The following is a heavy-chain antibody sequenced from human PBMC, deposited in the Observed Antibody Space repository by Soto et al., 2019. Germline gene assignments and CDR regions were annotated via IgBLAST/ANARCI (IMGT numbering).Heavy chain of an antibody. V-gene: IGHV4-30-2*03. CDR2: IYHSGST. D-gene: IGHD2-2*02. J-gene: IGHJ5*02. CDR1: GGSISSGCYS. CDR3: ARRIPRIYNWFDP. Sequence: PSETLSLTCAVSGGSISSGCYSWSWIRQPPGKGLEWIVYIYHSGSTYDIPSLKSRVTITVDTAKSQCSLRLSSVTAADTAVYYCARRIPRIYNWFDPWGQRTLVTVSS.